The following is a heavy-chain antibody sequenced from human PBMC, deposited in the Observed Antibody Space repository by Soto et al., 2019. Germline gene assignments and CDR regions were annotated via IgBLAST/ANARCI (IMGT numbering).Heavy chain of an antibody. Sequence: SETLSITFAVCGESVSGYDWGGIRQPPGKGLEWIGEINHSGSTNYNPSLKSRVTISVDTSKNQFSLKLSSVTAADTAVYYCARGDCSSTSCYYYYGMDVRGQGTTVTVSS. CDR3: ARGDCSSTSCYYYYGMDV. CDR1: GESVSGYD. D-gene: IGHD2-2*01. J-gene: IGHJ6*02. CDR2: INHSGST. V-gene: IGHV4-34*01.